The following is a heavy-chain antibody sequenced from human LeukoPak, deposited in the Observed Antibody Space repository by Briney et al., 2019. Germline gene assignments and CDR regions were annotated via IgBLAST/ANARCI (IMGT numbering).Heavy chain of an antibody. D-gene: IGHD5-24*01. J-gene: IGHJ4*02. V-gene: IGHV5-51*01. CDR1: GYSFTGYW. CDR3: ARRRDGYNSGRYYFDY. Sequence: GESLKISCKGSGYSFTGYWIGWVRQMPGKGLEWMEVIYPGDSDTRYSPSFQGQVTTSADKSISTAYLQWSSLKASDTAMYYCARRRDGYNSGRYYFDYWGQGTLVTVSS. CDR2: IYPGDSDT.